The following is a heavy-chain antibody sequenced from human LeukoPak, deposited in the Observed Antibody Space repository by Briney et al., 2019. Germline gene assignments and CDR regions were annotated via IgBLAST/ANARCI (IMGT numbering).Heavy chain of an antibody. CDR3: ARRPGSGWYGRYFDL. Sequence: SETLSLTCAVYGGSFSGYYWSWIRQPPGKGLVWIGEINHSGSTNYNPSLKSRVTISVDTSKNQFSLKLSSVTAADTAVYYCARRPGSGWYGRYFDLWGRGTLVTVSS. CDR1: GGSFSGYY. J-gene: IGHJ2*01. CDR2: INHSGST. D-gene: IGHD6-19*01. V-gene: IGHV4-34*01.